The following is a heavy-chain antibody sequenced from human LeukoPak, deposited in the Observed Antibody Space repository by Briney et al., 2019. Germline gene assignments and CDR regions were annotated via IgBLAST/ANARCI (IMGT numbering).Heavy chain of an antibody. V-gene: IGHV1-2*02. Sequence: ASVKVSCKTSGYSFIDYYIHWMRQAPGQGLEWVGRIDPHSGGTHYAQKFQVRVTMTRDTSISTAYMELSRLRSDDTAVYYCARDKALPYYYYGMTSGAKGPRSPSPQ. CDR2: IDPHSGGT. J-gene: IGHJ6*04. CDR1: GYSFIDYY. CDR3: ARDKALPYYYYGMTS.